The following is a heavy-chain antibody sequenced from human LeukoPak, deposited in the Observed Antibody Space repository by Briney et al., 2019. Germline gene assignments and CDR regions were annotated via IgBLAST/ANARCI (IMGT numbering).Heavy chain of an antibody. V-gene: IGHV4-39*07. D-gene: IGHD2-8*01. CDR2: IYYSGST. J-gene: IGHJ4*02. CDR1: GGSISGSSYY. CDR3: ASGAGYWNLDY. Sequence: SETLSLTCTVSGGSISGSSYYWGWIRQPPGKGLEWIGSIYYSGSTYYNPSLKSRVTISVDTSKNQFSLEVNSVTAADTAVYYCASGAGYWNLDYWGQVTIVPVSS.